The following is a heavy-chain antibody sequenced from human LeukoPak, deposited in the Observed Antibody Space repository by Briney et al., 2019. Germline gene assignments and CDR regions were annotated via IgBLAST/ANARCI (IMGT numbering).Heavy chain of an antibody. D-gene: IGHD5-18*01. CDR1: GFTFSSYA. CDR3: AKDPVGYSYVSTYGMDV. CDR2: ISGSGGST. J-gene: IGHJ6*02. Sequence: PGGSLRLSCAASGFTFSSYAMSWVRQAPGKGLEWVSAISGSGGSTYYADSVKGRFTISRDNSKNTLYLQMNSLRAEDTAVYYCAKDPVGYSYVSTYGMDVWGQGTTVTVSS. V-gene: IGHV3-23*01.